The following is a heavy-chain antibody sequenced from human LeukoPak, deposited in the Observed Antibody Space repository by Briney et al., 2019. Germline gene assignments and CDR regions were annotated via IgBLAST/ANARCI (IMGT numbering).Heavy chain of an antibody. J-gene: IGHJ6*02. V-gene: IGHV3-30*18. D-gene: IGHD3-22*01. CDR3: AKDAPAPRITMIVVAQHYGMDV. Sequence: GRSLRLSCAASGFTFSSYGMHWVRQAPGKGLEWVAVISYDGSNKYFADSVKGRFTISRDNSKNTLYLQMNSLRAQDTAVYYCAKDAPAPRITMIVVAQHYGMDVWGQGTTVTVSS. CDR1: GFTFSSYG. CDR2: ISYDGSNK.